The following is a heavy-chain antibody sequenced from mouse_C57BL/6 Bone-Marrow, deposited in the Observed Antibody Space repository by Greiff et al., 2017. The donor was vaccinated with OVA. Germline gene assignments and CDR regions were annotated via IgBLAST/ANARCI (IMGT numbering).Heavy chain of an antibody. CDR3: TTSYGSSFYWYFDV. CDR2: IDPETGGT. Sequence: QVHVKQSGAELVRPGASVTLSCKASGYTFTDYEMHWVKQTPVHGLEWIGAIDPETGGTAYNQKFKGKAILTADKSSSTAYMELRSLTSEDSAVYYCTTSYGSSFYWYFDVWGTGTTVTVSS. V-gene: IGHV1-15*01. D-gene: IGHD1-1*01. J-gene: IGHJ1*03. CDR1: GYTFTDYE.